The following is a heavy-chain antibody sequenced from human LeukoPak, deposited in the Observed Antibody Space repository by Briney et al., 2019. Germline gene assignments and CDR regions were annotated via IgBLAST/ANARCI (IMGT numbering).Heavy chain of an antibody. D-gene: IGHD1-1*01. CDR3: ARRAGTPQDFDY. V-gene: IGHV4-39*01. Sequence: PSETLSLTCTVSGGSISNSGYYWGWIRQPPGKGLEWIGSIYYSGSTYYNPSLKSRVTISVDTSKNQFSLKLSSVTAADTAVYYCARRAGTPQDFDYWGQGTLVTVSS. J-gene: IGHJ4*02. CDR2: IYYSGST. CDR1: GGSISNSGYY.